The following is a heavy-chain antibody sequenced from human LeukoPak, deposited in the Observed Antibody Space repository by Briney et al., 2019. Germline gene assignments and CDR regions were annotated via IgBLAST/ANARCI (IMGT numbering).Heavy chain of an antibody. CDR1: GYSFTTYG. CDR3: ARDMIAARPNWFDP. CDR2: ISVYNGNT. D-gene: IGHD6-6*01. V-gene: IGHV1-18*01. Sequence: ASVKVSCKASGYSFTTYGIIWVRQAPGQGLEWMGWISVYNGNTNYAQKLQGRVTMTTDTSTSTAYMELRSLRYDDTAVYYCARDMIAARPNWFDPWGQGTLVTVSS. J-gene: IGHJ5*02.